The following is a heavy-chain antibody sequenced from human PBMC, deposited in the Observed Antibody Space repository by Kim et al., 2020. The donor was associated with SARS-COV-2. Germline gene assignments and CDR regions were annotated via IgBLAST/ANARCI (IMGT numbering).Heavy chain of an antibody. CDR2: PEDGET. V-gene: IGHV1-24*01. J-gene: IGHJ4*02. CDR3: ATFPSY. Sequence: PEDGETIYAQKFQGRVTMTEDTSTDTVYMELSSLGSEDTAVYYCATFPSYWGQGTLVSVSS.